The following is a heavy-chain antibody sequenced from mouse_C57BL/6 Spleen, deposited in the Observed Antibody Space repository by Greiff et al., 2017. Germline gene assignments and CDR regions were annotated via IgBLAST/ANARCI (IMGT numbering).Heavy chain of an antibody. D-gene: IGHD3-3*01. Sequence: EVMLVESEGGLVQPGSSMKLSCTASGFTFSDYYMAWVRQVPEKGLEWVANINYDGSSTYYLDSLKSRFIISRDNAKNILYLQMSSLKSEDTATYYCARGWGQYYFDYWGQGTTLTVSS. CDR2: INYDGSST. J-gene: IGHJ2*01. CDR1: GFTFSDYY. CDR3: ARGWGQYYFDY. V-gene: IGHV5-16*01.